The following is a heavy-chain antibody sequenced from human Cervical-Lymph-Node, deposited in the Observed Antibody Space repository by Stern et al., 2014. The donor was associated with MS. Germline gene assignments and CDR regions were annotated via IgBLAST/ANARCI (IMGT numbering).Heavy chain of an antibody. D-gene: IGHD2-2*01. Sequence: QVTLRESGPTLVKPTQTLTLTCTFSGVSLSTSGVGVGWIRQPPGKALEWLALIYWDDDKRYSPTLKSRLTITKDTSKTQVVLTMSNMAHVTTATYYCAQSPTSQPLFDYWGQGTLVTVSS. CDR2: IYWDDDK. V-gene: IGHV2-5*02. CDR3: AQSPTSQPLFDY. J-gene: IGHJ4*02. CDR1: GVSLSTSGVG.